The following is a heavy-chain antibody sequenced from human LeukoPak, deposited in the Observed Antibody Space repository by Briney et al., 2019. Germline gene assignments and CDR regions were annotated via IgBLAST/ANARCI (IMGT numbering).Heavy chain of an antibody. V-gene: IGHV4-59*01. D-gene: IGHD6-6*01. CDR1: GGSISSYY. CDR3: ARAVAALGWNFDL. Sequence: PSETLSLTCTVSGGSISSYYWSWIRQPPGKGLEWIGYIYYSGSTNYNPSLKSRVTISVDTSKNQFSLKLSSVTAADTAVYYCARAVAALGWNFDLWGRGTLVTVSS. CDR2: IYYSGST. J-gene: IGHJ2*01.